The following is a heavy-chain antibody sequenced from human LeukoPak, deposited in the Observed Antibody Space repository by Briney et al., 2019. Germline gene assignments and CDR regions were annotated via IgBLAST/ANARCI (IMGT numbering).Heavy chain of an antibody. D-gene: IGHD3-3*01. J-gene: IGHJ4*02. CDR3: ARGVSASYYDFWSGYVYYFDY. CDR2: MNPNSGNT. CDR1: GYTFTSYD. V-gene: IGHV1-8*01. Sequence: ASVKVSCKASGYTFTSYDTNWVRQATGQGLEWMGWMNPNSGNTGYAQKFQGRVTMTRNTSISTAYMELSSLRSEDTAVYYCARGVSASYYDFWSGYVYYFDYWGQGTLVTVSS.